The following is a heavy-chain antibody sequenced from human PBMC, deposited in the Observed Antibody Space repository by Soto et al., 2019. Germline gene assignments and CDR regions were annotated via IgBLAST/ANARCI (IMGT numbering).Heavy chain of an antibody. J-gene: IGHJ3*02. V-gene: IGHV1-69*13. CDR1: GGTLSSYA. CDR3: ARDRQSSIAARPDDAFDI. CDR2: IIPIFGTA. D-gene: IGHD6-6*01. Sequence: AVKVSCKASGGTLSSYAISWVRQAPGQGLEWMGGIIPIFGTANYAQKYQGRVTITADESTSTAYMELSSLRSEDTAVYYCARDRQSSIAARPDDAFDIWGQGTMVTVS.